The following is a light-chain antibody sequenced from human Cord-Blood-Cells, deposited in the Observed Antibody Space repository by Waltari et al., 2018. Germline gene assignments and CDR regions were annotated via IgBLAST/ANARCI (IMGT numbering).Light chain of an antibody. V-gene: IGLV2-23*01. CDR2: EGS. CDR3: CSYAGSSTLV. Sequence: SALPHPPSVSGPPGRSITIPCPGPGGDVGGYNLVPWYQQHPGKAPKLMIYEGSKRPSGVSNRFSGSKSGNTASLTISGLQAEDEADYYCCSYAGSSTLVFGGGTKLTVL. CDR1: GGDVGGYNL. J-gene: IGLJ2*01.